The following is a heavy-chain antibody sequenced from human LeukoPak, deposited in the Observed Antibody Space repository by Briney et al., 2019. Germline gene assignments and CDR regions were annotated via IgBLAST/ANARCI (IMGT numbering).Heavy chain of an antibody. CDR3: ARSSCDSGGSCYPLGH. CDR1: GYTFTSYD. V-gene: IGHV1-8*01. J-gene: IGHJ1*01. CDR2: MNPNSGNT. Sequence: ASVKVSCKASGYTFTSYDINWVRQATGQGLEWMGWMNPNSGNTGYAQKFQGRVTMTRNTSISTAYMELSSLRSEDTAVYYCARSSCDSGGSCYPLGHWGQGTLVTVFS. D-gene: IGHD2-15*01.